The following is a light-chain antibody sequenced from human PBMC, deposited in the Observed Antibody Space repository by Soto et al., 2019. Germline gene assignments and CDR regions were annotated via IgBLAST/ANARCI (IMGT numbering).Light chain of an antibody. CDR2: EVS. CDR1: SSDVGGYNY. Sequence: QSALTQPASVSGSPGQSITISCTGTSSDVGGYNYVSWYQQHPGKAPKLMIYEVSNRPSGVSNRFSGSKSGNTASLTISGLQAEDEADYYCSSYTSSSTLVVFGGGTKLTDL. J-gene: IGLJ2*01. CDR3: SSYTSSSTLVV. V-gene: IGLV2-14*01.